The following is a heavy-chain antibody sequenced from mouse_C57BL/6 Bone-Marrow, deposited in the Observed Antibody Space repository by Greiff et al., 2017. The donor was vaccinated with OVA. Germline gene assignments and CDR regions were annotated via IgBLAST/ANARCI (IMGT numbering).Heavy chain of an antibody. CDR1: GYPFTSYW. CDR3: ARSPFYYGSSPFDY. V-gene: IGHV1-64*01. J-gene: IGHJ2*01. Sequence: QVQLQQPGAELVKPGASVKLSCKASGYPFTSYWMHWVKQRPGQGLEWIGMIHPTSVSTNYNEKFKSKATLTVDKSSSTAYMQLSSLTSEDSAVYYCARSPFYYGSSPFDYWGQGTTLTVSS. CDR2: IHPTSVST. D-gene: IGHD1-1*01.